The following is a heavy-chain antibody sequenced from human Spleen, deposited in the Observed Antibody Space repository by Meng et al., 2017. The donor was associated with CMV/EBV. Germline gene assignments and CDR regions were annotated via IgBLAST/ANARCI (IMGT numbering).Heavy chain of an antibody. CDR3: AKDLEGLIFGAMDV. D-gene: IGHD2-8*01. Sequence: SLKISCEASGFAFDDYAMHWVRQSPGKGLEWVAGISWNSGKIGYADAVKGRFTISRDNAKNSLHLQMYSLRAEDTAVYFCAKDLEGLIFGAMDVWGQGTTVTVSS. CDR2: ISWNSGKI. J-gene: IGHJ6*02. V-gene: IGHV3-9*01. CDR1: GFAFDDYA.